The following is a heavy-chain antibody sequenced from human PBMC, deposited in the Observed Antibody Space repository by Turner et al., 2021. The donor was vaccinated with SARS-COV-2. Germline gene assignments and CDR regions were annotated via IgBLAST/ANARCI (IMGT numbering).Heavy chain of an antibody. CDR1: GGTFSSYP. CDR3: AKQSGPYCSGGSCYGGIFDY. D-gene: IGHD2-15*01. V-gene: IGHV1-69*04. CDR2: IIPIVGVA. Sequence: VQLVQSGAKVKKPGSSVKVSCKASGGTFSSYPIRWGRQAPGQGLEWMGRIIPIVGVANYAQKFQGRVTITADKSTSTAYMELSSLRSEDTAVYYCAKQSGPYCSGGSCYGGIFDYWGQRTLVTVSS. J-gene: IGHJ4*02.